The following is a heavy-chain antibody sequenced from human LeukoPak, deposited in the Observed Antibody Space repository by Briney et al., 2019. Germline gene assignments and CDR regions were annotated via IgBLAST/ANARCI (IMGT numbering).Heavy chain of an antibody. V-gene: IGHV3-23*01. D-gene: IGHD3-22*01. CDR1: GFSFSDYA. CDR2: ITGSGQTK. Sequence: GGSLRLSCLVSGFSFSDYAMNWVRRAPGKGLEWVSAITGSGQTKYYTDSVKGRFTMSRDNSKNTLYLQMNSLRDEDTAEYFCAKESLVVIESYFDNWGQGTLVLVSS. CDR3: AKESLVVIESYFDN. J-gene: IGHJ4*02.